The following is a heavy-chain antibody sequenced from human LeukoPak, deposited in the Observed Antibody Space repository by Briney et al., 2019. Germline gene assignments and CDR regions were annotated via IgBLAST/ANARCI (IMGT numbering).Heavy chain of an antibody. CDR3: AKVPIQYSDSFEVYFDY. Sequence: GGSLRLSCAASGFTFSSYAMSWVRQAPGKGLEWVSTISGSGGSTYYADSVKGRFTISRDNSKNTLYLQMNSLRADDTAVYYWAKVPIQYSDSFEVYFDYWGQGTLVTVSS. J-gene: IGHJ4*02. V-gene: IGHV3-23*01. CDR2: ISGSGGST. D-gene: IGHD3-3*01. CDR1: GFTFSSYA.